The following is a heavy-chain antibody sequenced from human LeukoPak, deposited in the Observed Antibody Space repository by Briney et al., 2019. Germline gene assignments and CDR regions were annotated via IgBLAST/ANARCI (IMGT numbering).Heavy chain of an antibody. CDR2: IKSKSDAGTT. V-gene: IGHV3-15*01. J-gene: IGHJ4*02. CDR3: TTGHYVWGSSCDY. D-gene: IGHD3-16*01. Sequence: GGSLRLSCAASGFTFSNAWMTWVRQAPGKGLEWVGRIKSKSDAGTTDYAAPVKGRFTISRDDSKNTLYLQMNSPKIEDTAVYYCTTGHYVWGSSCDYWGQGTPVTVSS. CDR1: GFTFSNAW.